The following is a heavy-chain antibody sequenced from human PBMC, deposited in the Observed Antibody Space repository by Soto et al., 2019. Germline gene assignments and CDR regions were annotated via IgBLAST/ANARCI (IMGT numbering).Heavy chain of an antibody. D-gene: IGHD2-2*01. V-gene: IGHV4-31*03. CDR1: GGSISSGGYY. CDR2: IYYSGST. CDR3: ARDRSRYCSSTGCDGAYNWFDP. J-gene: IGHJ5*02. Sequence: QVQLQESGPGLVKPSQTLSLTCTVSGGSISSGGYYWSWIRQHPGKGLEWIGYIYYSGSTYYNPSLEHRVTIAVDTSKNQFSLQLRSVTAADTAVYYCARDRSRYCSSTGCDGAYNWFDPWGRGTLLTVSA.